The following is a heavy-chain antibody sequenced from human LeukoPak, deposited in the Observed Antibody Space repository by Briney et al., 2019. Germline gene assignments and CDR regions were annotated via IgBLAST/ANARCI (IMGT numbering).Heavy chain of an antibody. Sequence: PSETLSLTCAVYGGSFSGYYWSWIRQPPGKGLEWIGEINHSGSTNYNPSLKSRVTISVDTSKNQFSLKLSSVTAADTAVYYCARGGLYCSGVSCSLWFDPWGQGTLVTVSS. V-gene: IGHV4-34*01. CDR2: INHSGST. D-gene: IGHD2-15*01. CDR1: GGSFSGYY. CDR3: ARGGLYCSGVSCSLWFDP. J-gene: IGHJ5*02.